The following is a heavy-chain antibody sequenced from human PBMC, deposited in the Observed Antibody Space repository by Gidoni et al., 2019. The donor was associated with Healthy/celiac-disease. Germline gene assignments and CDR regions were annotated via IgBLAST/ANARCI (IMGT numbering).Heavy chain of an antibody. CDR3: ARGSSSWPIGYLDP. V-gene: IGHV1-2*02. J-gene: IGHJ5*02. CDR1: GYTFTRSY. D-gene: IGHD6-13*01. CDR2: INPNRGGT. Sequence: QVQLVQSGAEVKKPGASVKVSCKASGYTFTRSYMHWVRQAPGQGLEWMGWINPNRGGTNYAQKFQGRVTMTRDTSISTAYMELSRLRSDDTAVYYCARGSSSWPIGYLDPWGQGTLVTVSS.